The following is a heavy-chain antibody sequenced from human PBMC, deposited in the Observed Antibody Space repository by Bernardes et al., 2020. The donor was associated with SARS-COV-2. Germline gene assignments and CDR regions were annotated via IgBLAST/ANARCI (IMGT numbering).Heavy chain of an antibody. D-gene: IGHD3-22*01. V-gene: IGHV1-18*01. CDR1: GYTFPSYG. J-gene: IGHJ4*02. CDR2: ISAYNGNT. CDR3: ARTDYYDSSGYFDY. Sequence: ASVQVSCKASGYTFPSYGISWVRQAPGQGLEWMGWISAYNGNTNYAQKLQGRVTMTTDTSTSTAYMELRSLRSDDTAVYYCARTDYYDSSGYFDYWGQGTLVTVSS.